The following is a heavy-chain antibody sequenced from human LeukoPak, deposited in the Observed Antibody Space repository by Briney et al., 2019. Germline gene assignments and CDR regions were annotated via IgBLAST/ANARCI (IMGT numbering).Heavy chain of an antibody. CDR1: GGSISSGRYY. V-gene: IGHV4-61*02. CDR3: ARGSGPGYCSSTSCYTGRYYFDY. J-gene: IGHJ4*02. Sequence: SQTLSLTCTVSGGSISSGRYYWSWIRQPAGKGLEWIGRIYTSGSTNYNPSLKSRVTISVDTSKNQFSLKLSSVTAADTAVYYCARGSGPGYCSSTSCYTGRYYFDYWGQGTLVTVSS. CDR2: IYTSGST. D-gene: IGHD2-2*02.